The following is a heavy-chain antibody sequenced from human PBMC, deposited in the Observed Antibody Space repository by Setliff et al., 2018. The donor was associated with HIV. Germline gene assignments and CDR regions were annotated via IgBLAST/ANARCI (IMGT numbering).Heavy chain of an antibody. CDR2: IHWNDAN. CDR3: VHRVVWGGLDV. Sequence: SGPTLVHPPQTLTLTCTFSAFSLTNRGVGVGWIRQPPGKALEWLAVIHWNDANHYSPSLKTRLSITKDTSKNQMVLTMTNMYPVDTATYYCVHRVVWGGLDVWGQGTTVTVSS. CDR1: AFSLTNRGVG. D-gene: IGHD3-16*01. J-gene: IGHJ6*02. V-gene: IGHV2-5*01.